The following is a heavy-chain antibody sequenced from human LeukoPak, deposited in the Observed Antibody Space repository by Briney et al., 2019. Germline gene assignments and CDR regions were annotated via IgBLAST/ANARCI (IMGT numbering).Heavy chain of an antibody. J-gene: IGHJ4*02. Sequence: GGSLRLSCGATGFTFSSYSMNWVRQAPGKGLEWVSSISSSSSYIYYADSVKGRFTISRDNAKNSLYLQMNSLRAEDTAVYYCAREREGDCGGDCYLYYFDYWGQGTLVTVSS. CDR1: GFTFSSYS. CDR3: AREREGDCGGDCYLYYFDY. V-gene: IGHV3-21*01. CDR2: ISSSSSYI. D-gene: IGHD2-21*02.